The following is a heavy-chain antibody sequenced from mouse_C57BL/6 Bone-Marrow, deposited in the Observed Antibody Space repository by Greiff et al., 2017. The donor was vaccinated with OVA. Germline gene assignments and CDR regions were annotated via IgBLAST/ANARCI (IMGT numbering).Heavy chain of an antibody. J-gene: IGHJ3*01. Sequence: LKVSGPELVKPGASVKMSCKASGYTFTDYNMHWVKQSHGKSLEWIGYINPNNGGTSYNQKFKGKATLTVNKSSSTAYMELRSLTSEDSAVYYCARKGLTGTAWFAYWGQGTLVTVSA. CDR1: GYTFTDYN. CDR3: ARKGLTGTAWFAY. D-gene: IGHD4-1*01. V-gene: IGHV1-22*01. CDR2: INPNNGGT.